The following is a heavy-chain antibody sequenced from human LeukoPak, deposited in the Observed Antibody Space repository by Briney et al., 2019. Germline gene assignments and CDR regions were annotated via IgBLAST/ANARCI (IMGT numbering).Heavy chain of an antibody. CDR3: ATDRDNSDWQKRFDS. Sequence: GGSLRLSCAAFGFTFSTYWMNWYRQAPGKGLEWVGNINQDASEINYVDSVRGRFTISRDNAKNSLHLQMNSLRAEDTAVYYCATDRDNSDWQKRFDSWGQGTLVTVSS. V-gene: IGHV3-7*01. CDR1: GFTFSTYW. D-gene: IGHD2-21*02. CDR2: INQDASEI. J-gene: IGHJ4*02.